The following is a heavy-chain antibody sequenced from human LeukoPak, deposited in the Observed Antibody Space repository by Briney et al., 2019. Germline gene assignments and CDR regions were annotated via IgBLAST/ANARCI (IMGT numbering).Heavy chain of an antibody. Sequence: SETLSLTCTVSGGSISSYYWSWIRQPPGKGLEWIGYIYYSGSTNYNPSLKSRVAISIDTSKSQFSLKVRSVTAADTAVYYCARDSSNNYFDYWGQGTLVTVSS. CDR3: ARDSSNNYFDY. D-gene: IGHD2/OR15-2a*01. J-gene: IGHJ4*02. CDR1: GGSISSYY. V-gene: IGHV4-59*01. CDR2: IYYSGST.